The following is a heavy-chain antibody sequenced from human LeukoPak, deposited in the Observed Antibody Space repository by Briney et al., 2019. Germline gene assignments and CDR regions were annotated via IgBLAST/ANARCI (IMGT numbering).Heavy chain of an antibody. J-gene: IGHJ4*02. V-gene: IGHV1-69*13. Sequence: SVKVSCKASGGTFSSYAISWVRQAPGRGLEWMGGIIPIFGTANYAQKFQGRVTITADESTSTAYMELSSLRSEDTAVYYCARATGPTSGHVDYWGQGTLVTVSS. CDR3: ARATGPTSGHVDY. CDR2: IIPIFGTA. CDR1: GGTFSSYA. D-gene: IGHD2-2*01.